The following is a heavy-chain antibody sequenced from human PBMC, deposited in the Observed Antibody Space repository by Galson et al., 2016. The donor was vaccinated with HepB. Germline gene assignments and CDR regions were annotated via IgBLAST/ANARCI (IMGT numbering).Heavy chain of an antibody. CDR2: ITPLFGTS. J-gene: IGHJ4*02. CDR1: GGTFRNYA. Sequence: SVKVSCKASGGTFRNYAISWMRQAPGQGLDWMGGITPLFGTSKSALKFQGRVTITADESTSTAYMELSTLRSEDTAMYYCALSPNYYDTSGYYPQFDYWGQGTLVTVSS. V-gene: IGHV1-69*13. CDR3: ALSPNYYDTSGYYPQFDY. D-gene: IGHD3-22*01.